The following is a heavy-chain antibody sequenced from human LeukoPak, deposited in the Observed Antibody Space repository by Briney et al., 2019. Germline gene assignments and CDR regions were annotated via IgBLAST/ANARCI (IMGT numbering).Heavy chain of an antibody. J-gene: IGHJ5*02. CDR2: IYHSGSA. D-gene: IGHD1-7*01. Sequence: GSLRLSCVASGFTFSDYYMSWIRQAPGKGIEWIGSIYHSGSAYYNPSLKSRVIISIDTSKNQFSPRLSSVTAADTDIYYCAXXXXGGETTWRQPTHNWFDPWGQGTLVTVSS. V-gene: IGHV4-38-2*01. CDR1: GFTFSDYY. CDR3: AXXXXGGETTWRQPTHNWFDP.